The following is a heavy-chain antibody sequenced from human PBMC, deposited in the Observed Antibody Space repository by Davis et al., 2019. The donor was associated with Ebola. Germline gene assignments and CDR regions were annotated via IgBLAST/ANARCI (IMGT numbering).Heavy chain of an antibody. D-gene: IGHD1-26*01. CDR3: ARLDSGSYGGLDY. CDR2: IYYSGST. J-gene: IGHJ4*02. V-gene: IGHV4-59*01. Sequence: SETLSLTCTVSGGSISSYYWSWIRQPPGKGLEWIGYIYYSGSTYYNPSLKSRVTISVDTSKNQFSLKLSSVTAADTAVYYCARLDSGSYGGLDYWGQGTLVTVSS. CDR1: GGSISSYY.